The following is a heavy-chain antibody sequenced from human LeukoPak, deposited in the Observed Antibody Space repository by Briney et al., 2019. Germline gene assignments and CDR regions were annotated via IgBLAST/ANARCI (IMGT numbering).Heavy chain of an antibody. J-gene: IGHJ3*01. CDR1: GDSVSGHY. CDR3: ARAPMAITTSAFPDAFDF. CDR2: VYYSGGT. D-gene: IGHD5-12*01. V-gene: IGHV4-59*02. Sequence: SETLSLTCTVSGDSVSGHYWSWVRQTPGKGLEWVGDVYYSGGTNYKPSLKRRVSISFDTSKNHFSLKLSSPAAAVPAVYYCARAPMAITTSAFPDAFDFWGQGTMVTVSS.